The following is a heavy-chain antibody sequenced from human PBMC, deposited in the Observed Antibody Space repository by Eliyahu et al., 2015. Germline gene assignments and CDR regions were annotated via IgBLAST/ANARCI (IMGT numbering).Heavy chain of an antibody. D-gene: IGHD4-17*01. CDR2: IKQDGSEK. V-gene: IGHV3-7*04. CDR1: GFXFSSYW. Sequence: EVQLVESGGGLVQPGGSLRLSCAASGFXFSSYWMXWVRQGPGEGVGWVANIKQDGSEKYYVDSVKGRFTISRDNAKNSLYLQMNSLRAEDTAVYYCARDPYDYGAPDYWGQGTLVTVSS. CDR3: ARDPYDYGAPDY. J-gene: IGHJ4*02.